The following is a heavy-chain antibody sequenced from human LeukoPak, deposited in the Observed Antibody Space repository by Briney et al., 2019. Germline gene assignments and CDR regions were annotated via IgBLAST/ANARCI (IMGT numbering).Heavy chain of an antibody. V-gene: IGHV3-21*06. CDR2: ISGSTASI. CDR1: GFTFSTYS. J-gene: IGHJ4*02. CDR3: ARAYTNGDYFDY. D-gene: IGHD4-17*01. Sequence: GGSLRLSCAASGFTFSTYSLSWVRQAPGKGLEWVSCISGSTASIYYSDSVKGRFTISRDNAKNALYLQMNSLRAEDTAVYYCARAYTNGDYFDYWGQGALVTASS.